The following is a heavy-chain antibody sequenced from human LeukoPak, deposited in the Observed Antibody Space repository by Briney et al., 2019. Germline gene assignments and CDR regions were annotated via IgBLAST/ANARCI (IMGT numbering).Heavy chain of an antibody. CDR3: AKEDYGDYVNAFDI. CDR2: ISYDGSNK. D-gene: IGHD4-17*01. Sequence: QPGGSLRLSCAASGFTFSSYGMHWVRQAPGKGLEWVAVISYDGSNKYYADSVKGRFTISRDNSKNTLYLQMNSLRAEDTAVYYCAKEDYGDYVNAFDIWGQGTMVTVSS. V-gene: IGHV3-30*18. CDR1: GFTFSSYG. J-gene: IGHJ3*02.